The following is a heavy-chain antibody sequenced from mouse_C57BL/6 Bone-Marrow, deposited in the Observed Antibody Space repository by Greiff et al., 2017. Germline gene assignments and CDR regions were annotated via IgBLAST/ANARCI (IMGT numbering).Heavy chain of an antibody. Sequence: EVQLQQSGPELVKPGASVKISCKASGYTFTDYYMNWVKQSPGKSLEWIGDINPNNGGTSYNQKFKGKATVTVDKSSSTAYMELRSLTSEDAAVYYCARSLDYDYDGGFAYWGQGTLVTVSA. CDR2: INPNNGGT. J-gene: IGHJ3*01. D-gene: IGHD2-4*01. CDR1: GYTFTDYY. V-gene: IGHV1-26*01. CDR3: ARSLDYDYDGGFAY.